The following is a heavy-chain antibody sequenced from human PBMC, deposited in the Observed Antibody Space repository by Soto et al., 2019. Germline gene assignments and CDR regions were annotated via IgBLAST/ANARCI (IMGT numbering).Heavy chain of an antibody. CDR2: IYYSGST. Sequence: PSETLSLTCTVSGGSISSYYWSWIRQPPGKGLKWIGYIYYSGSTNYNPSLKSRVTISVDTSKNQFSLKLSSVTAADTALFYCARVSTFWGLPDAIDIWGQGTMVTVSS. D-gene: IGHD3-16*01. CDR3: ARVSTFWGLPDAIDI. J-gene: IGHJ3*02. V-gene: IGHV4-59*01. CDR1: GGSISSYY.